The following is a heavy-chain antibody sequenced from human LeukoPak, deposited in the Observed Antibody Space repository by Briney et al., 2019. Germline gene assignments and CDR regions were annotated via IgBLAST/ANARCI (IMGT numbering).Heavy chain of an antibody. D-gene: IGHD5-24*01. V-gene: IGHV3-53*01. CDR1: GFTFSNTY. CDR3: ARTFRSGDGYKVGYFDY. Sequence: PGGSLRLSCAASGFTFSNTYMSWVRQAPGKGLEWVSLIYPSGNIYYADSVKGRFTISRDNSKNTLFLQKNSLRAEDTAIYYCARTFRSGDGYKVGYFDYWGQGTLVTVSS. CDR2: IYPSGNI. J-gene: IGHJ4*02.